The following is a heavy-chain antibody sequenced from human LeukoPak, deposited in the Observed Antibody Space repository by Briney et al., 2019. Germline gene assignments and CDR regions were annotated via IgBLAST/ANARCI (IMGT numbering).Heavy chain of an antibody. Sequence: GGSLRLSCAASGFTFSNYAMHWVRQAPGKGLEWVALISYDGSNKYYPDSVKGRFTISRDNSKNTLYLQMNSLRAEDTAVYYCARDRGPIAAAALDYWGQGTLVTVSS. J-gene: IGHJ4*02. CDR2: ISYDGSNK. CDR1: GFTFSNYA. D-gene: IGHD6-13*01. CDR3: ARDRGPIAAAALDY. V-gene: IGHV3-30-3*01.